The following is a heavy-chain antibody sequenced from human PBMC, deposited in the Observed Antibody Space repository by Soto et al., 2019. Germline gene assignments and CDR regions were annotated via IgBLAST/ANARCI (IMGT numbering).Heavy chain of an antibody. D-gene: IGHD6-19*01. J-gene: IGHJ6*02. V-gene: IGHV4-34*01. CDR3: ARERIAVTGTGYGMDV. CDR1: GGSFSGYY. Sequence: SETLSLTCVVYGGSFSGYYWSWIRQPPGKGLEWIGEINHSGSTNCNPSLKSRVTISVDTSENQFSLKLSSVTAADTAVYYCARERIAVTGTGYGMDVWGQATKVTVYS. CDR2: INHSGST.